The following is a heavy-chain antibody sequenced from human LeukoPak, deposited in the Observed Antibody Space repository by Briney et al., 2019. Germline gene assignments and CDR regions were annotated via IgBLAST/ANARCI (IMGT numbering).Heavy chain of an antibody. CDR1: GFTFSSYA. V-gene: IGHV3-30-3*01. D-gene: IGHD6-6*01. J-gene: IGHJ4*02. CDR3: ARDRGRTEYSSSPDY. Sequence: GGSLRLSCAASGFTFSSYAMHWVRQAPGKGLEWVAVISYDGSNKYYADSVKGRFTISRDNAKNSLYLQMNSLRAEDTAVYYCARDRGRTEYSSSPDYWGQGTLVTVSS. CDR2: ISYDGSNK.